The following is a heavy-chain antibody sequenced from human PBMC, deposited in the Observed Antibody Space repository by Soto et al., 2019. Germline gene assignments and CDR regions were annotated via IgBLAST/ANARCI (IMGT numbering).Heavy chain of an antibody. CDR2: IYYSGST. D-gene: IGHD1-26*01. J-gene: IGHJ6*02. V-gene: IGHV4-39*01. Sequence: ETLSLTCTVSGGSISSSSYYWGWIRQPPGKGLEWIGSIYYSGSTYYNPSLKSRVTISVDTSKNQFSLKLSSVTAADTAVYYCATLGATYYYYGMDVWGQGTTVTVSS. CDR3: ATLGATYYYYGMDV. CDR1: GGSISSSSYY.